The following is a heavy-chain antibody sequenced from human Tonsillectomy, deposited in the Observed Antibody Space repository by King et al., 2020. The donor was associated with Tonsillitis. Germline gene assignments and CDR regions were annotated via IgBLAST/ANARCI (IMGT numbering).Heavy chain of an antibody. V-gene: IGHV4-59*01. CDR3: ARGGQDSASPGRVAY. D-gene: IGHD2-2*01. J-gene: IGHJ4*02. CDR1: GGSISSYY. Sequence: VQLQESGPGLVKPSETLSLTCTVSGGSISSYYWNWIRQPPGKELEWIGYIYYSGSTNYNPSLKSTVTISVDTSQNQFSLKLTSVTAADTAGYYWARGGQDSASPGRVAYWGKEPLVTVSS. CDR2: IYYSGST.